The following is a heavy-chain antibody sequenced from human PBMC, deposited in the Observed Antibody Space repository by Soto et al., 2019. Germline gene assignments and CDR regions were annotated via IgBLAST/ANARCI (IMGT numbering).Heavy chain of an antibody. D-gene: IGHD2-2*01. CDR2: ISGSGVKT. J-gene: IGHJ5*02. CDR1: GFTFDSHA. V-gene: IGHV3-23*01. CDR3: ARNPRSSTSLNWFDA. Sequence: GGSLRLSCAASGFTFDSHAMSWVRQAPGKGLEWVSGISGSGVKTDFANSVKGRFTISRDNSKNTLYLQMNSLRADDTAVYYCARNPRSSTSLNWFDAWGQGTLVTVSS.